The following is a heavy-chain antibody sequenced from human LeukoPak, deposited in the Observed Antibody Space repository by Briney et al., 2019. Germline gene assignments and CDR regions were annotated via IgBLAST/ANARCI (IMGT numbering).Heavy chain of an antibody. CDR1: GGSISSYY. V-gene: IGHV4-59*08. D-gene: IGHD3-3*01. J-gene: IGHJ5*02. CDR2: IYYSGST. Sequence: SETLSLTCTVSGGSISSYYWSWIRQPPGKGLEWIGYIYYSGSTNYNPSLKSRVTISVDTSKNQFSLKLSSVTAADTAVYYCARHRLTVDTYYDFWSGYSTGWFDPWGQGTLVTVSS. CDR3: ARHRLTVDTYYDFWSGYSTGWFDP.